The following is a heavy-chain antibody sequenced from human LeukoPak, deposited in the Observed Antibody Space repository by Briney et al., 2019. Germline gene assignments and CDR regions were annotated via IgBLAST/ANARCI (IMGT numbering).Heavy chain of an antibody. J-gene: IGHJ4*02. CDR3: ATGYCSSTNCRIDY. CDR1: GGTFSSYA. D-gene: IGHD2-2*03. Sequence: SVKVSCKASGGTFSSYAISWVRQAPGQGLEWMGGIIPIFGTANYAQKFQGRVTITTDESTSTAYMELSSLRSEDTAVYYCATGYCSSTNCRIDYWGQGTLVSVSS. CDR2: IIPIFGTA. V-gene: IGHV1-69*05.